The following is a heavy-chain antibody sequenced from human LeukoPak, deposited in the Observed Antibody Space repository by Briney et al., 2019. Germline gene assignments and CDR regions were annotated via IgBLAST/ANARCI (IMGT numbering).Heavy chain of an antibody. CDR1: GFIFSNDA. V-gene: IGHV3-30*02. CDR3: ATARNDYSNYMDY. CDR2: IWFDGSNK. Sequence: GRSLRLSCAASGFIFSNDAMHWVRQAPGKGLEWVAFIWFDGSNKYYADSVKGRFTISRDNSKNTLYLQMNSLRAEDTAVYYCATARNDYSNYMDYWGQGTLVTVSS. J-gene: IGHJ4*02. D-gene: IGHD4-11*01.